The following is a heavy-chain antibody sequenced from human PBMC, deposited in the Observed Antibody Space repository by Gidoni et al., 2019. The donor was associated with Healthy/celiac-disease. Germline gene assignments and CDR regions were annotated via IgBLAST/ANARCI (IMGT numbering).Heavy chain of an antibody. Sequence: QVQLQESGPGLVKPSETLSLTCTVSGGSISSYYWSWIRQPPGKGLEWIGYIYYSGSTNYNPSLKSRVTISVDTSKNQFSLKLSSVTAADTAVYYCARTTDFWSGYRGDWFDPWGQGTLVTVSS. V-gene: IGHV4-59*01. CDR2: IYYSGST. J-gene: IGHJ5*02. D-gene: IGHD3-3*01. CDR1: GGSISSYY. CDR3: ARTTDFWSGYRGDWFDP.